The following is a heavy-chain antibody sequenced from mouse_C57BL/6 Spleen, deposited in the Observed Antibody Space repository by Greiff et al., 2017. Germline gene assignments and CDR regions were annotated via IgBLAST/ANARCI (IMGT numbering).Heavy chain of an antibody. D-gene: IGHD2-3*01. CDR3: ARPYDGYYRAMDY. J-gene: IGHJ4*01. CDR2: IHPNSGST. V-gene: IGHV1-64*01. Sequence: QVQLQQPGAELVKPGASVKLSCKASGYTFTSYWMHWVKQRPGQGLEWIGMIHPNSGSTNYNEKFKSKATLTVDKSSSTAYMQLSSLTSEDSAVYYCARPYDGYYRAMDYWGQGTSVTVSS. CDR1: GYTFTSYW.